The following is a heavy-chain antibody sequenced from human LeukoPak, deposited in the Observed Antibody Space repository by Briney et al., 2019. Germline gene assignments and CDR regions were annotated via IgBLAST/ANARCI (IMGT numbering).Heavy chain of an antibody. J-gene: IGHJ4*02. CDR3: ARDLNWETY. Sequence: PGGSLRLSCEASGFTFSTYNMNWVRQAPGKRLEWVSYISSSGSTIYYADSVKGRFTISRDNAKNSLYLQMNSLRVEDTAVYYCARDLNWETYWGQGTLVSVSS. CDR2: ISSSGSTI. CDR1: GFTFSTYN. V-gene: IGHV3-48*04. D-gene: IGHD7-27*01.